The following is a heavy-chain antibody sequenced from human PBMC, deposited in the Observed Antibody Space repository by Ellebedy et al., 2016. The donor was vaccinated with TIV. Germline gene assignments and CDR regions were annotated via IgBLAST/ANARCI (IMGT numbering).Heavy chain of an antibody. CDR1: GGSISSSNYY. CDR3: AIRGRDCSGGSCTFFDY. D-gene: IGHD2-15*01. V-gene: IGHV4-39*01. Sequence: MPSETLSLTCTVSGGSISSSNYYWGWIRQPPGKGLEWIGNIYYSGSTYYNPSLKSRVTISVDTSKKQFSLKLSSVTAADTAVYYCAIRGRDCSGGSCTFFDYWGQGTLVTVSS. J-gene: IGHJ4*02. CDR2: IYYSGST.